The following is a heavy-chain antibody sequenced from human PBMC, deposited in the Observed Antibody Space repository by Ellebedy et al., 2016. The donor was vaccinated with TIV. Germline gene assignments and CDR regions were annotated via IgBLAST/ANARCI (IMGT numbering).Heavy chain of an antibody. Sequence: GGSLRLSCAASGFTFSSFSMNWVRQAPGTGLVWVSRINPDGKETAYADSVKGRFTISRDNAKNTLYLQMNSLRAEDTALYYCTRAKAGTGSSDYWGQGTLVTVSS. D-gene: IGHD3-10*01. V-gene: IGHV3-74*01. CDR1: GFTFSSFS. CDR3: TRAKAGTGSSDY. J-gene: IGHJ4*02. CDR2: INPDGKET.